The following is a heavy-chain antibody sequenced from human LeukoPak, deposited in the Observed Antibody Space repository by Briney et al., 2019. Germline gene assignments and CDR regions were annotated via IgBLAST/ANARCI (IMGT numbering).Heavy chain of an antibody. CDR3: AKVATPRGYCSGGCCYCFDY. CDR2: ISDSGGST. J-gene: IGHJ4*02. CDR1: GFTFSSYA. Sequence: PGGSLRLSCAASGFTFSSYAMSWVRQAPGKGLEWVSGISDSGGSTFYADSVKGRFTIFRDNSKNTLYLQMNSLRAEDTAVYSCAKVATPRGYCSGGCCYCFDYWGQGTLVTVSS. V-gene: IGHV3-23*01. D-gene: IGHD2-15*01.